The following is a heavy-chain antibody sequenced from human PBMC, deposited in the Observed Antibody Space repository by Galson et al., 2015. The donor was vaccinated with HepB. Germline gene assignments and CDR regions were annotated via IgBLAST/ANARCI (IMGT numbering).Heavy chain of an antibody. CDR1: GYTFTTYA. CDR2: INANNGNT. V-gene: IGHV1-3*01. D-gene: IGHD3-22*01. Sequence: SVKVSCKASGYTFTTYAMHWVRQAPGQRLEWMGGINANNGNTKYSQKFQGRVTITRDTSASTAYMELSSLRSEDTAVYYCATAYYDSSGYFYWGQGTLVTVSS. J-gene: IGHJ4*02. CDR3: ATAYYDSSGYFY.